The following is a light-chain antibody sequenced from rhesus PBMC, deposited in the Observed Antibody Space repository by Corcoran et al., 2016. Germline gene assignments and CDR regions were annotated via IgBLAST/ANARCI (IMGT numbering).Light chain of an antibody. Sequence: QAAPTQPPSVSGSPGQSVTISCTGSSSDIGGYNYVSWLQQHPGKAPKLLIYGVNKRPSGVSDRFSASKSGSTASLPISGLQSEDEAAYYCSAYTTPNTYYIFGAGTRLTVL. CDR3: SAYTTPNTYYI. CDR2: GVN. J-gene: IGLJ1*01. V-gene: IGLV2S7*01. CDR1: SSDIGGYNY.